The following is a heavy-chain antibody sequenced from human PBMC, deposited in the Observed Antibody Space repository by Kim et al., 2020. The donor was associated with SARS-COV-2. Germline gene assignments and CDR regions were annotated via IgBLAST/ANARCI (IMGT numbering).Heavy chain of an antibody. Sequence: GGSLRLSCAASGFTFSSYAMSWVRQAPGKGLEWVSAISGSGGSTYYADSVKGRFTISRDNSKNTLCLQMNSLRAEDTAVYYCAKAFTYYYDSSGYYPDYWGQGTLVTVSS. V-gene: IGHV3-23*01. CDR1: GFTFSSYA. J-gene: IGHJ4*02. CDR3: AKAFTYYYDSSGYYPDY. D-gene: IGHD3-22*01. CDR2: ISGSGGST.